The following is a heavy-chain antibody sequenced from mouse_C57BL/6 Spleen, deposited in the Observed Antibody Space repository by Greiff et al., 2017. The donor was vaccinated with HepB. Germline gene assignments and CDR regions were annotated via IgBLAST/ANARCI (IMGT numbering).Heavy chain of an antibody. J-gene: IGHJ1*03. D-gene: IGHD2-4*01. Sequence: QVQLKQSGAELAKPGASVKLSCKASGYTFTSYWMHWVKQRPGQGLEWIGYINPSSGYTKYNQKFKDKATLTADKSSSTAYMQLSSLTYEDSAVYYCARGRLGLRGYFDVWGTGTTVTVSS. CDR1: GYTFTSYW. V-gene: IGHV1-7*01. CDR3: ARGRLGLRGYFDV. CDR2: INPSSGYT.